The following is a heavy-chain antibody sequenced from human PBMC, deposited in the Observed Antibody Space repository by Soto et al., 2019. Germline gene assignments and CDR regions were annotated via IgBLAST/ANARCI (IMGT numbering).Heavy chain of an antibody. V-gene: IGHV1-69*13. D-gene: IGHD6-13*01. Sequence: GASVKVSCKASGGTFSSYAISWVRQAPGQGLEWMGGIIPIFGTANYAQKFQGRVTITADESTSTAYMELSSLRSEDTAVYYCARGGAAAPNNYQYYYYGMDVWSQAKTVNVS. J-gene: IGHJ6*02. CDR3: ARGGAAAPNNYQYYYYGMDV. CDR1: GGTFSSYA. CDR2: IIPIFGTA.